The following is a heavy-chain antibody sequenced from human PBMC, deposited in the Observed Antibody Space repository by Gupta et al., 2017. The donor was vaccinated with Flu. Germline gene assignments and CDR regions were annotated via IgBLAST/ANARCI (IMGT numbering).Heavy chain of an antibody. D-gene: IGHD4-17*01. V-gene: IGHV3-74*03. J-gene: IGHJ4*02. CDR1: GFTFSSSY. Sequence: EMHLVESGGGLVQPGGSLSLSCAACGFTFSSSYLQWVRQAPGKGLVWVSRINPDGSSTTYAESVKGRFTISRDNAKNTLYLQMNSLGDDDTAVYYCATVTSGCWGQGTLVTVSS. CDR3: ATVTSGC. CDR2: INPDGSST.